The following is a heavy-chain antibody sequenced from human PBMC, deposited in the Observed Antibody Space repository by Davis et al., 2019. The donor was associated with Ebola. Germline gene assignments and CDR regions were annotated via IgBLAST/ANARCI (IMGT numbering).Heavy chain of an antibody. CDR1: GGTFSSYT. D-gene: IGHD4-17*01. Sequence: SVKVSCKASGGTFSSYTISWVRQAPGQGLEWMGRIIPILGIANYAQKFQGRVTITADKSTSTAYMELSSLRSEDTAVYYCARDWTTVTTRFDYWGQGTLVTVSS. CDR3: ARDWTTVTTRFDY. V-gene: IGHV1-69*04. J-gene: IGHJ4*02. CDR2: IIPILGIA.